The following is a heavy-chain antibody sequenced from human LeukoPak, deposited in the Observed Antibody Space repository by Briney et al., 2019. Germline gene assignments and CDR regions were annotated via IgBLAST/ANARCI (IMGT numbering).Heavy chain of an antibody. J-gene: IGHJ4*02. V-gene: IGHV4-31*11. CDR3: ARGQVDTHFDY. CDR2: IYYSGGP. Sequence: SETLSLTCAVSGGSLSGYYWSWIRQHPGKGLEGIGYIYYSGGPYYNPSLKSRVTISVDTSKNQFFLKLSSVTAADTAVYYCARGQVDTHFDYWGPGTLVTVSS. CDR1: GGSLSGYY. D-gene: IGHD2-2*02.